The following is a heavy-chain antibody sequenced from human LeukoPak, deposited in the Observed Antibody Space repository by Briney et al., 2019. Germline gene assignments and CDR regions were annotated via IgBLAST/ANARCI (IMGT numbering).Heavy chain of an antibody. V-gene: IGHV4-39*01. CDR1: GGSISSSSYY. CDR2: MYYSGST. Sequence: SETLSLTCTVSGGSISSSSYYWGWIRQPPGKGLEWIGNMYYSGSTYYNPSLKSRVTISVDTSNNQFSLKLSSVTAADTAVYYCARILTGYSTKYYFDYWGQGTLVTVPS. D-gene: IGHD3-9*01. J-gene: IGHJ4*02. CDR3: ARILTGYSTKYYFDY.